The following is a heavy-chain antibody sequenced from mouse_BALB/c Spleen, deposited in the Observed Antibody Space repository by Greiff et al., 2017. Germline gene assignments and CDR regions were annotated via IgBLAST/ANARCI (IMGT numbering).Heavy chain of an antibody. CDR2: ISYSGST. D-gene: IGHD2-1*01. Sequence: DVKLQESGPGLVKPSQSLSLTCTVTGYSITSDYAWNWIRQFPGNQLEWMGYISYSGSTSYNPSLQSRISITRDTSKNQFFLQLNAVTTEDTATYYCAREGGNYDYAMDYWGQGTSVTVSS. V-gene: IGHV3-2*02. CDR1: GYSITSDYA. J-gene: IGHJ4*01. CDR3: AREGGNYDYAMDY.